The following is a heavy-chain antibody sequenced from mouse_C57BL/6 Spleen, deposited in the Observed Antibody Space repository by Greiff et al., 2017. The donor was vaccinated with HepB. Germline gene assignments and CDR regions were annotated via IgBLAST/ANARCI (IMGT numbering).Heavy chain of an antibody. D-gene: IGHD3-2*02. V-gene: IGHV1-42*01. Sequence: VQLQQSGPELVKPGASVKISCKASGYSFTGYYMNWVKQSPEKSLEWIGEINPSTGGTTYNQKFKAKATLTVDKSASTAYMQLKSLTSEDSAVYYCSSRTAQGVGMDYWGQGTSVTVSS. J-gene: IGHJ4*01. CDR3: SSRTAQGVGMDY. CDR1: GYSFTGYY. CDR2: INPSTGGT.